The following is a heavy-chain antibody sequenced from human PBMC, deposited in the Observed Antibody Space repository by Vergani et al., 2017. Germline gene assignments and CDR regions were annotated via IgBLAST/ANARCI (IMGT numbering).Heavy chain of an antibody. J-gene: IGHJ6*02. D-gene: IGHD4-17*01. CDR1: GFTFGDYA. CDR3: TRETYGDYDRLYYYGMDV. Sequence: EVQLVESGGGLVQPGRSLRLSCTASGFTFGDYAMSWFRQAPGKGLEWVGFIRSKAYGGTTEYAASVKGRFTISRDDSKSIAYLQMNSLKTEDTAVYYCTRETYGDYDRLYYYGMDVWGQGTTVTVSS. CDR2: IRSKAYGGTT. V-gene: IGHV3-49*03.